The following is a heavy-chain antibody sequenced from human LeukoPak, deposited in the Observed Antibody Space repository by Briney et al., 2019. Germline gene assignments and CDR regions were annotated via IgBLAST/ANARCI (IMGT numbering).Heavy chain of an antibody. D-gene: IGHD6-6*01. CDR3: ASGESIAGRNWFAP. CDR2: IYYSGST. CDR1: GGSISSYY. J-gene: IGHJ5*02. V-gene: IGHV4-59*12. Sequence: PSETLSLTCTVSGGSISSYYWSWIRQPPGKGLEWIGYIYYSGSTNYNPSLKSRVTISVDRSKNQFSLKLSSVTAADTAVYYCASGESIAGRNWFAPWGQGTLVTVSS.